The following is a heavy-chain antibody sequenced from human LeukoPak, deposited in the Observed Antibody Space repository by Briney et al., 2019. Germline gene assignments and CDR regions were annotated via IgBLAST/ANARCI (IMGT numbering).Heavy chain of an antibody. CDR2: IYPGDSDT. D-gene: IGHD1-26*01. CDR1: GCSFTSYW. J-gene: IGHJ4*02. V-gene: IGHV5-51*01. Sequence: GESLKISCKGSGCSFTSYWIGWVRQMPGKGLEWMGIIYPGDSDTRYSPSFQGQVTISADKSISTAYLQWSSLKASGTAMYYCARESGSYYDPFDYWGQGTLVTVSS. CDR3: ARESGSYYDPFDY.